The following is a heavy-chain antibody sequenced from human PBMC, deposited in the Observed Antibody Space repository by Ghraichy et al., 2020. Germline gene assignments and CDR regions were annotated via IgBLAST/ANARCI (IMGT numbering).Heavy chain of an antibody. D-gene: IGHD3-22*01. J-gene: IGHJ4*02. CDR3: ARARNSSGYYPVGY. V-gene: IGHV4-30-4*08. CDR1: GDSTSSGDYF. CDR2: IYKSGST. Sequence: SLNISCTVSGDSTSSGDYFWGWIRQLPGKGLEWLGYIYKSGSTYYSTSLKSRLTISIDTSKNQFSLKLNSVTAADTAVYYCARARNSSGYYPVGYWGQGTLVAVSS.